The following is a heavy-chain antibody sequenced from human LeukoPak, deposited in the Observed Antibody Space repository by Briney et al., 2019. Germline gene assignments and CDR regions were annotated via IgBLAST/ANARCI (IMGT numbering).Heavy chain of an antibody. CDR1: GGTFSSYA. V-gene: IGHV1-69*13. D-gene: IGHD3-3*01. J-gene: IGHJ4*02. CDR3: ARGGPTIFGVVTEYYFDY. CDR2: IIPIFGTA. Sequence: ASMKVSCKASGGTFSSYAISWVRQAPGQGFEWMGGIIPIFGTANYAQKFQGRVTITADESTSTAYMELSSLRSEDTAVYYCARGGPTIFGVVTEYYFDYWGQGTLVTVSS.